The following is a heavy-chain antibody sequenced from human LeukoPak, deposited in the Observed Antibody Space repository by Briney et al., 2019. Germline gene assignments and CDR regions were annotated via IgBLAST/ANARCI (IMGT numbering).Heavy chain of an antibody. CDR2: ISFDGNDN. D-gene: IGHD1-7*01. Sequence: GGSLRLSCAASGFTFSQYGMNWVRQAPGKGLEWVAVISFDGNDNYYADSVKGRFTISRDNSESDLFLQMNSLRTEDTALYYCAKARLPTNNWYSDSFDSWGQGTLVTVS. V-gene: IGHV3-30*18. CDR1: GFTFSQYG. CDR3: AKARLPTNNWYSDSFDS. J-gene: IGHJ3*01.